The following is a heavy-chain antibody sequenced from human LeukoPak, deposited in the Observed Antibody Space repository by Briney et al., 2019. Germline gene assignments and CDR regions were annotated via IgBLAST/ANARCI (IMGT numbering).Heavy chain of an antibody. J-gene: IGHJ4*02. Sequence: GGSLRLSCAASGFTLSSNYMSWVRQAPGKGLEWVSVIYSGGSTYYADSVKGRFTISRDISKNTLYLQMNSLRAEDTGVYYCAKRLALTKGFDYWGQGALGTVSS. CDR1: GFTLSSNY. CDR2: IYSGGST. CDR3: AKRLALTKGFDY. V-gene: IGHV3-53*01. D-gene: IGHD4-11*01.